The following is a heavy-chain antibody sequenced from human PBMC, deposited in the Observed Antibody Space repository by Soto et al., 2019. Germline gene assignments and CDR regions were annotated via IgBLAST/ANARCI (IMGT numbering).Heavy chain of an antibody. Sequence: SETMSLTCTVSGASVSSPTHYWNWIRQSPGKGLEWIGFVYYSGITNYSPSLKSRVTISLDTSKDQFSLRLTSVTAADTAVYYCARTRDNNIKYYYALDVWGKGTTVTVSS. D-gene: IGHD1-20*01. CDR1: GASVSSPTHY. V-gene: IGHV4-61*01. J-gene: IGHJ6*04. CDR2: VYYSGIT. CDR3: ARTRDNNIKYYYALDV.